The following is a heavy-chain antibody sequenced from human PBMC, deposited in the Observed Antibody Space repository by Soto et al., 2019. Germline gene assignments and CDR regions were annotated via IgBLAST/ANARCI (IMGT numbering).Heavy chain of an antibody. V-gene: IGHV3-30-3*01. Sequence: QVQLVESGGGVVQPGRSLRLSCAASGFTFSSYAMHWVRQAPGKGLEWVAVMSHDGSNKYYADSVKGRFPISRDNSKHKLYLQMTSLRAEDTAVYYCAREKSTYSSCWNNRHFDYWGQGTLVTLSS. CDR1: GFTFSSYA. CDR3: AREKSTYSSCWNNRHFDY. CDR2: MSHDGSNK. J-gene: IGHJ4*02. D-gene: IGHD6-19*01.